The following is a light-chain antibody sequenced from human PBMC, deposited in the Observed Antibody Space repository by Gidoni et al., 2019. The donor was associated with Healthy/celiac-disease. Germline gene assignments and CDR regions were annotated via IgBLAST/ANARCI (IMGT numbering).Light chain of an antibody. CDR1: QSVSSN. Sequence: TLSVSPGERATLSCRASQSVSSNLAWYQQKPGQAPRLLIYGASTRATGIPARFSGSGSGTEFTLTISSLQSEDFAVYYCQQYNNWPLTFXGXTKVEIK. V-gene: IGKV3-15*01. CDR3: QQYNNWPLT. CDR2: GAS. J-gene: IGKJ4*01.